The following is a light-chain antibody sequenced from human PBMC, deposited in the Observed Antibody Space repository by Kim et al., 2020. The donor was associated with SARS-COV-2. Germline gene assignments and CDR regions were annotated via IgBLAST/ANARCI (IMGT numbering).Light chain of an antibody. J-gene: IGLJ2*01. CDR2: QDN. CDR1: KLGDKY. CDR3: QAWDSSTVV. Sequence: SYELTQPPSVSVSPGQTASITCSGDKLGDKYACWYQQKPGQSPVLVIYQDNKRPSGIPERFSGSNSANTATLTISGTQAMDEADYYCQAWDSSTVVFGGG. V-gene: IGLV3-1*01.